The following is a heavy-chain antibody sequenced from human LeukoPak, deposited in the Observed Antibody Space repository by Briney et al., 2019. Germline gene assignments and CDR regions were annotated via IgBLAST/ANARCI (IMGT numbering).Heavy chain of an antibody. D-gene: IGHD5-18*01. CDR3: ARDPLDTAMVGYLNWFDP. CDR2: IKPDGSEK. CDR1: GFTFNTYW. J-gene: IGHJ5*02. V-gene: IGHV3-7*01. Sequence: PGGSLRLSCVASGFTFNTYWMSWVRQAPGKGLEWVANIKPDGSEKYYVDSVKGRFTISRDNAKNSLYLQMNSLRAEDTAVYYCARDPLDTAMVGYLNWFDPWGQGTLVTVSS.